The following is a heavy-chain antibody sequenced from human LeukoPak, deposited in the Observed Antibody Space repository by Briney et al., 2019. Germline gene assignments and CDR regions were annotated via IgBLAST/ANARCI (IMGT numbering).Heavy chain of an antibody. V-gene: IGHV1-2*02. CDR3: AREERGGELIIDY. J-gene: IGHJ4*02. Sequence: ASVKVSCKAPGYTFTGYYMHWVRQAPGQGLEWMGWINPNSGGTNYAQKFQGRVTMTRDTSISTAYMELSRLRSDDTAVYYCAREERGGELIIDYWGQGTLVTVSS. D-gene: IGHD1-26*01. CDR1: GYTFTGYY. CDR2: INPNSGGT.